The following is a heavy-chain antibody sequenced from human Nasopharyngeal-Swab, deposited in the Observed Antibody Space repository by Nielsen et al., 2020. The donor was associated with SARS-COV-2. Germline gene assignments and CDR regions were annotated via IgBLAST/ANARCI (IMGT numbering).Heavy chain of an antibody. CDR2: IVPALGLP. CDR3: AREGEYGAYDAPDY. J-gene: IGHJ4*02. CDR1: GDTFTNSA. D-gene: IGHD5-12*01. Sequence: SAKVSCKTSGDTFTNSAISWVRQAPGQGLEWMGGIVPALGLPNYAQKFRGRLTISADRSTTTSYLELSSLRFEDTAIYYCAREGEYGAYDAPDYWGQGTLVTVSS. V-gene: IGHV1-69*10.